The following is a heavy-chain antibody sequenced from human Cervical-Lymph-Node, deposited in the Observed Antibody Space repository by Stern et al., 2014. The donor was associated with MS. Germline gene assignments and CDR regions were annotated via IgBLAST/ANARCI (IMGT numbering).Heavy chain of an antibody. CDR1: GGTFSDYG. Sequence: AQLVESGAAVKKPGSSVKVSCKTSGGTFSDYGISWVRQAPGQGLEWMGRIIPIFGPVNYAQRFQDRVTITADESTNTAYMELSSLRSEDTAVYYCARDCSGGSCYSFDSYGMDVWGQGTTVTVSS. CDR3: ARDCSGGSCYSFDSYGMDV. J-gene: IGHJ6*02. CDR2: IIPIFGPV. D-gene: IGHD2-15*01. V-gene: IGHV1-69*01.